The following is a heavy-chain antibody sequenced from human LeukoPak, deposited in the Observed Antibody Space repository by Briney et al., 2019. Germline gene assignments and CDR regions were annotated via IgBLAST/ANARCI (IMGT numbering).Heavy chain of an antibody. CDR3: ARDNSLLGDAFDI. V-gene: IGHV1-69*04. D-gene: IGHD3-16*02. CDR2: IIPILGIA. Sequence: GASVKVSCKASGGTFSSYAISWVRQAPGQGLEWMGRIIPILGIANYAQKFQGRVTITADKSTSTVYMELSSLRSEDTAVYYCARDNSLLGDAFDIWGQGTMVTVSS. J-gene: IGHJ3*02. CDR1: GGTFSSYA.